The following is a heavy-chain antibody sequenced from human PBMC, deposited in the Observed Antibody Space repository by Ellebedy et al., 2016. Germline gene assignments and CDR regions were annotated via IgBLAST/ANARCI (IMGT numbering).Heavy chain of an antibody. CDR2: IWYDGSYK. V-gene: IGHV3-33*01. D-gene: IGHD1-26*01. CDR1: GFTFSSYG. CDR3: ARCSVRQVSAREPDSRVDY. J-gene: IGHJ4*02. Sequence: GESLKISCTASGFTFSSYGMHWVRQAPGKGLEWVTVIWYDGSYKHYADSVEGRFTVSRDNSKNTLYLQMNSLRAEDTAVYYCARCSVRQVSAREPDSRVDYWGQGTLVTVSS.